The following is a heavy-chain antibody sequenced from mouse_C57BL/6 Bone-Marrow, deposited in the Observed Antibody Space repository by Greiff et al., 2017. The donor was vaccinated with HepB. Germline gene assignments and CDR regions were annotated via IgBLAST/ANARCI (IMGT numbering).Heavy chain of an antibody. CDR2: IYPRSGNT. CDR3: ARAGSTMITHYYAMDY. CDR1: GYTFTSYG. V-gene: IGHV1-81*01. Sequence: QVHVKQSGAELARPGASVKLSCKASGYTFTSYGISWVKQRTGQGLEWIGEIYPRSGNTYYNEKFKGKATLTADKSSSTAYMELRSLTSEDSAVYFCARAGSTMITHYYAMDYWGQGTSVTVSS. J-gene: IGHJ4*01. D-gene: IGHD2-4*01.